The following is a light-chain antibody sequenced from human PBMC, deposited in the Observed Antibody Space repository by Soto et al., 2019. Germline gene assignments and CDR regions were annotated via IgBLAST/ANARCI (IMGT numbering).Light chain of an antibody. Sequence: QSALTQPASVSGSSGKSITFSCTGTSSEAGSYDYVSWHQQHPGKAPKLIIYDVNNRPSGVPSRFSGSKSGNTASLIISGLQTEDEADYYCCAHSTSGTHVFGTGTKV. CDR1: SSEAGSYDY. CDR3: CAHSTSGTHV. J-gene: IGLJ1*01. V-gene: IGLV2-14*03. CDR2: DVN.